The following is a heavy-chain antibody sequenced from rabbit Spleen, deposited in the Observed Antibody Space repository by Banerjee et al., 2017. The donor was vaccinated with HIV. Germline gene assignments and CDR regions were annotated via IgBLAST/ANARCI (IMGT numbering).Heavy chain of an antibody. CDR2: IYAGSSGST. V-gene: IGHV1S40*01. CDR3: ARDTGSSFSSYGMDL. CDR1: GFSFSSGYD. Sequence: KESGGGLVKPGASLTLSCKASGFSFSSGYDMCWVRQAPGKGLEWIACIYAGSSGSTYYASWAKGRFTISKTSSTTVTLQMTSLTVADTATYFCARDTGSSFSSYGMDLWGQGTLVTVS. D-gene: IGHD8-1*01. J-gene: IGHJ6*01.